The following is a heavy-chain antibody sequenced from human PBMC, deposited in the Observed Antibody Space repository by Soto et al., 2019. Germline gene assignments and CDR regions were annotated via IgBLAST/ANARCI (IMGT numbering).Heavy chain of an antibody. J-gene: IGHJ4*02. V-gene: IGHV5-51*01. CDR3: ARHNGITGDRGWGLDY. D-gene: IGHD7-27*01. Sequence: GESLKISCKGSGYSFTSYWIGWVRQMPGKGLEWMGIIYPGDSDTRYSPSFQGQVTISADKSISTAYLQWSSLKASDTAMYYCARHNGITGDRGWGLDYWGQGTLVTVSS. CDR1: GYSFTSYW. CDR2: IYPGDSDT.